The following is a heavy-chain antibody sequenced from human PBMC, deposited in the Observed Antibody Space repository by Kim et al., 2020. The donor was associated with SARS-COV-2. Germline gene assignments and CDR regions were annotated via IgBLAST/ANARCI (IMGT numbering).Heavy chain of an antibody. CDR3: ARLLRLGELSLYPDAFDI. J-gene: IGHJ3*02. CDR2: IYYSGST. V-gene: IGHV4-39*01. Sequence: SETLSLTCTVSGGSISSSSYYWGWIRQPPGKGLEWIGSIYYSGSTYYNPSLKSRVTISVDTSKNQFSLKLSSVTAADTAVYYCARLLRLGELSLYPDAFDIWGQGTMVTVSS. CDR1: GGSISSSSYY. D-gene: IGHD3-16*02.